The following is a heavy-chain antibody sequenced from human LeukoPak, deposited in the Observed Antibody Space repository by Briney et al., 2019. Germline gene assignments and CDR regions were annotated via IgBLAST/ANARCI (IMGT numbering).Heavy chain of an antibody. J-gene: IGHJ6*02. CDR3: AKGTEAYYDILTGYPDYYGMDV. CDR2: VFWNGVDK. Sequence: PGGSLRLSCVASGFIVNDHAMHWVRQTPGKGLEWVAGVFWNGVDKGYADSVKGRFTIFRDNSKNTLYLQMNSLRAEDTAVYYCAKGTEAYYDILTGYPDYYGMDVWGQGTTVTVSS. V-gene: IGHV3-9*01. D-gene: IGHD3-9*01. CDR1: GFIVNDHA.